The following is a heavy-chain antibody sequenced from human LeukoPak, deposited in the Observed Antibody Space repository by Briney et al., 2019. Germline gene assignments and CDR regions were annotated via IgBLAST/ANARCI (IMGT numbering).Heavy chain of an antibody. J-gene: IGHJ4*02. CDR1: GFIFSDYG. Sequence: PGRSLRLSCAVSGFIFSDYGFHWVRQAPGKGLEWAAVTRFDGSIKQYADSVKGRFTISRDDSKNTLYLQMNFLKSEDTAAYYCARWGGTRQYYFDYWGQGTLVTVSS. V-gene: IGHV3-33*01. D-gene: IGHD1-1*01. CDR2: TRFDGSIK. CDR3: ARWGGTRQYYFDY.